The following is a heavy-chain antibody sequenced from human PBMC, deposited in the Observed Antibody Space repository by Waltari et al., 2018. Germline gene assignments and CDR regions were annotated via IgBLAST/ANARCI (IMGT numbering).Heavy chain of an antibody. CDR1: GGSIRSRSYY. V-gene: IGHV4-39*01. CDR2: IDYSGST. D-gene: IGHD3-22*01. Sequence: QLQLQESGPGLVKPSETLSLTCTVSGGSIRSRSYYWGWIRQPPGKGLEWIGSIDYSGSTYYNPSRKSRVTISVDTSKNQFSLKLSSVTAADTAVYYCARMGNGPPAFFHYDSSGYYDYWGQGTLVTVSS. CDR3: ARMGNGPPAFFHYDSSGYYDY. J-gene: IGHJ4*02.